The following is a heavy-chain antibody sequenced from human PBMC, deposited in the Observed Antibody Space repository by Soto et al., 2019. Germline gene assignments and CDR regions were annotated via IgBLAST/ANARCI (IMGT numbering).Heavy chain of an antibody. V-gene: IGHV3-66*01. CDR1: GFTVSSNY. Sequence: GGSLRLSCAASGFTVSSNYMSWVRQAPGKGLEWVSVIYRGGSTYYAASVKGRCSISRHNSKNTMYLQMNSLRAEDTAVYYCASSVITGTHDAFDIWGQGTMVTVSS. CDR3: ASSVITGTHDAFDI. CDR2: IYRGGST. J-gene: IGHJ3*02. D-gene: IGHD1-20*01.